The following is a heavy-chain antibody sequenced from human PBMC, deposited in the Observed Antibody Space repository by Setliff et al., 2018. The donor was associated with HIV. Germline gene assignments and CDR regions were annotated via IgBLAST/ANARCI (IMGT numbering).Heavy chain of an antibody. CDR2: ISSSGSII. CDR1: GFTFSDYY. CDR3: ARERIRGTFDI. V-gene: IGHV3-11*04. J-gene: IGHJ3*02. D-gene: IGHD1-26*01. Sequence: GGSLRLSCAASGFTFSDYYMSWIRQAPGKGLEWVSYISSSGSIIYYAGSVKGRFTVSRDNAKNSLYMEMNSLRADDTAVYYCARERIRGTFDIWGQGTMVTVS.